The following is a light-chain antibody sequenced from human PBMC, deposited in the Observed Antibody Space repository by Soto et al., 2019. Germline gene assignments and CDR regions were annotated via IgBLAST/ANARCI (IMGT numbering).Light chain of an antibody. CDR2: GAS. CDR3: QQYDSSPALT. V-gene: IGKV3-20*01. CDR1: QSVSGSF. J-gene: IGKJ4*01. Sequence: EIVLTQSPGTLSLSPGERATLSCRASQSVSGSFLAWYQQKPGQAPRLLIYGASSRATGIPDRFSGSGSGTDFTLTISRLEPEDFAVYYCQQYDSSPALTFGGGTKVDIK.